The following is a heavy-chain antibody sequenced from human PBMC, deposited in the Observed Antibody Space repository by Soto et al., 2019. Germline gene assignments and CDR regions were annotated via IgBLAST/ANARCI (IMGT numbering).Heavy chain of an antibody. V-gene: IGHV4-59*01. CDR1: GGSISSYY. Sequence: PSETLSLTCTVSGGSISSYYWSWIRQPPGKGLEWIGYIYYSGSTNYNPSLKSRVTISVDTSKNQFSLKLSSVTAADTAVYYCERDRLANWLDPWGQGTLVTVSS. D-gene: IGHD3-9*01. CDR3: ERDRLANWLDP. CDR2: IYYSGST. J-gene: IGHJ5*02.